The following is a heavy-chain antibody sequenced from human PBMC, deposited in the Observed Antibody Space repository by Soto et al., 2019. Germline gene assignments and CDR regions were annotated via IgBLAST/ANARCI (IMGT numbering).Heavy chain of an antibody. J-gene: IGHJ5*02. CDR2: VSDTGSP. D-gene: IGHD2-15*01. CDR1: GGSFDSRDYY. CDR3: VRQWGGWELQHNWFDP. Sequence: PSETLSLTCSGSGGSFDSRDYYWAWIRQPPGKGLEWIGSVSDTGSPSYNPSLKSRLTISVDTSKNIFSLILSSVTAADTAVYYCVRQWGGWELQHNWFDPWGPGTLVTVSS. V-gene: IGHV4-39*01.